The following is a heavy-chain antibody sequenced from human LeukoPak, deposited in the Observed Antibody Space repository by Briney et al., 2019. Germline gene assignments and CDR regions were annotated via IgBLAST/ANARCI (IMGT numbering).Heavy chain of an antibody. CDR1: GYTFTSYA. J-gene: IGHJ4*02. Sequence: ASVKVSCKASGYTFTSYAMRWVRQAPGQRLEWMGWINAGNGNTKYSQKFQGRVTITRDTSASTAYMELSSLRSEDTAVYYCATPGIAVAGPYWYWGQGTLVTVSS. CDR3: ATPGIAVAGPYWY. V-gene: IGHV1-3*01. D-gene: IGHD6-19*01. CDR2: INAGNGNT.